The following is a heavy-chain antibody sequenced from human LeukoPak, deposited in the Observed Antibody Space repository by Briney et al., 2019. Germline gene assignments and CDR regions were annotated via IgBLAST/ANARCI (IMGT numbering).Heavy chain of an antibody. CDR1: GFTFSSYA. J-gene: IGHJ4*02. CDR3: AKDGGYGSGSYYPDY. D-gene: IGHD3-10*01. Sequence: PGGSLRLSCAASGFTFSSYAMNWVRRAPGKRLEWVSSISGGAGGAAYADSVKGRFTMSRDNSKNTLYLQMNSLRAEDTAVYYCAKDGGYGSGSYYPDYWGQGTLVTVSS. CDR2: ISGGAGGA. V-gene: IGHV3-23*01.